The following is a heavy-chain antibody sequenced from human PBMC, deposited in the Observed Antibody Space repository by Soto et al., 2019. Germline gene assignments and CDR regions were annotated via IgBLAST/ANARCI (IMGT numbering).Heavy chain of an antibody. Sequence: EVQLLESGGGLVQPGGSLRLSCAASGFTFSSYAMSWVRHAPVKGLEWVSAISGSGGRTYYADSVKGRFTISRDNSKNTLYMHMHSLRAEETAVYYCAKSIALWFGGNWFDPWGQGTLVTVSS. CDR1: GFTFSSYA. D-gene: IGHD3-10*01. J-gene: IGHJ5*02. V-gene: IGHV3-23*01. CDR3: AKSIALWFGGNWFDP. CDR2: ISGSGGRT.